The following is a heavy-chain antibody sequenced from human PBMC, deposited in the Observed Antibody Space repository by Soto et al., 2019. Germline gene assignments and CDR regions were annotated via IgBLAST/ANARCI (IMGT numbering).Heavy chain of an antibody. J-gene: IGHJ6*02. CDR3: AKSGSEDYYYYYGMDV. V-gene: IGHV3-30*18. CDR2: ISYDGSNK. Sequence: QVQLVESGGGVVQPGRSLRLSCAASGFTFSSYGMHWVRQAPGKGLEWVAVISYDGSNKYYADSVKGRFTISRDNSKNTLYLQMNSLRAEDTAVYYCAKSGSEDYYYYYGMDVWGQGTTVTVSS. CDR1: GFTFSSYG.